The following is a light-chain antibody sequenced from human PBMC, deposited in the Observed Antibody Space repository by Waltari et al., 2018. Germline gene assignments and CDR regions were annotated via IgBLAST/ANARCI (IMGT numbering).Light chain of an antibody. Sequence: QSVPTQPPSASATTGQRVPTPCSGSSSHGGRDKVSWFPPLPGTAPKLLIDNDHQRPSGVPDRFSGSKSGTSASLAISGLRSEDEADYYCVAWDDSLSGYVFGTGTKVTVL. CDR3: VAWDDSLSGYV. CDR1: SSHGGRDK. V-gene: IGLV1-47*02. CDR2: NDH. J-gene: IGLJ1*01.